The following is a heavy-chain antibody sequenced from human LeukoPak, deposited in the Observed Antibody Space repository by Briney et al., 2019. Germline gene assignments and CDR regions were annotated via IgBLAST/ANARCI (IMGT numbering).Heavy chain of an antibody. J-gene: IGHJ3*02. CDR2: ISSSSSYI. CDR1: GVTFSSYS. CDR3: ARGFPAFDI. Sequence: GGSLRVSWGASGVTFSSYSMNCVRHAPGKGLEWVSSISSSSSYIYYADSVKGRFTISRDNAKNSLYLQMNSLRAEDTAVYYCARGFPAFDIWGQGTMVTVSS. V-gene: IGHV3-21*04. D-gene: IGHD3-10*01.